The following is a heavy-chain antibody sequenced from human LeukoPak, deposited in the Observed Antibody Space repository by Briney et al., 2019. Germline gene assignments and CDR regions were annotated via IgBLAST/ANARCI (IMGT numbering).Heavy chain of an antibody. Sequence: SSETLSLTCTVSGGSISSSSYYWGWIRQPPGKGLEWIGSIYYSGSTYYNPSLKSRVTISVDTSKNQFSLKLSSVTAADTAVYYCVREVDRVGATGYWGQGTLVTVSS. CDR3: VREVDRVGATGY. D-gene: IGHD1-26*01. V-gene: IGHV4-39*07. J-gene: IGHJ4*02. CDR2: IYYSGST. CDR1: GGSISSSSYY.